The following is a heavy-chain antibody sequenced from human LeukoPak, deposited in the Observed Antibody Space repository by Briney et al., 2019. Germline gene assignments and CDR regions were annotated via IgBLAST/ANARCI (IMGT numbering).Heavy chain of an antibody. V-gene: IGHV4-59*01. Sequence: SETLSLTCTVSGGSISSYYWTWIRQPPGKGLEWIGYKDYSGSTNYNRSLKSRVTISVDTSKNQFSLKLSSVTAADTAVYYCARVYYSSSYDYWYFDLWGRGTLVTVSS. CDR3: ARVYYSSSYDYWYFDL. D-gene: IGHD6-13*01. CDR2: KDYSGST. CDR1: GGSISSYY. J-gene: IGHJ2*01.